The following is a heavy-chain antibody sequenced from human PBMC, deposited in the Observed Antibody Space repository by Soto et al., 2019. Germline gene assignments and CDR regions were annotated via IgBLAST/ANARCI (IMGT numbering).Heavy chain of an antibody. CDR1: GYTFTSYA. Sequence: ASVKVSCKASGYTFTSYAIHWVRHAPGQRLEWMGWINAGNGNTKYSQKFQGRVTITRDTSASTAYMELSSLRSEDTAVYYCARDLGGWPDSWGKETLATLYS. CDR3: ARDLGGWPDS. V-gene: IGHV1-3*01. CDR2: INAGNGNT. D-gene: IGHD2-15*01. J-gene: IGHJ5*01.